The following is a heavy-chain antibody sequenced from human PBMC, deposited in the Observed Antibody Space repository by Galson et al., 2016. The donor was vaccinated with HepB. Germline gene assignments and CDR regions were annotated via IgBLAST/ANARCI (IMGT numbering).Heavy chain of an antibody. D-gene: IGHD3-10*01. J-gene: IGHJ4*02. Sequence: SLRLSCAASGFTFTDAWMTWVRQAPGKGLEWLGRIKSKTDSETIDYAAPVKGRFIISRDDSKNTLYLRMNSLKTEDTAIYYCATYGSGRKFDFWGQGTLVTVSS. CDR1: GFTFTDAW. CDR2: IKSKTDSETI. CDR3: ATYGSGRKFDF. V-gene: IGHV3-15*01.